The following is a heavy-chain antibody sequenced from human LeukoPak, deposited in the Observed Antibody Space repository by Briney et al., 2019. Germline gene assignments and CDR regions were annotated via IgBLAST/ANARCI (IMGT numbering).Heavy chain of an antibody. D-gene: IGHD6-13*01. CDR1: GGTFSSYA. Sequence: SVKVSCKGSGGTFSSYAISWVRQAPGQGLEWMGGIIPIFGTANYAQKFQGRVTITADKSTSTAYMELSSLRSEDTAVYYCARSSSSRPYYYYYMDVWGKGTTVTVSS. J-gene: IGHJ6*03. CDR3: ARSSSSRPYYYYYMDV. V-gene: IGHV1-69*06. CDR2: IIPIFGTA.